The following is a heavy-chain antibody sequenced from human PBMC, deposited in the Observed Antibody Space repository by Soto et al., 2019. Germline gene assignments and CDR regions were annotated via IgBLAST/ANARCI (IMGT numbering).Heavy chain of an antibody. Sequence: QVQLQESGPGLVKPSETLSLTCTVSGGSISSYYWSWVRQPPGRGLEWIGYIYYSGTHKYNPSLKRRLTISVDTSKNQFSLKLNSVTAADTAVYYCARVQMATLYFDYWGQGALVTVSS. J-gene: IGHJ4*02. V-gene: IGHV4-59*01. CDR2: IYYSGTH. CDR1: GGSISSYY. D-gene: IGHD5-12*01. CDR3: ARVQMATLYFDY.